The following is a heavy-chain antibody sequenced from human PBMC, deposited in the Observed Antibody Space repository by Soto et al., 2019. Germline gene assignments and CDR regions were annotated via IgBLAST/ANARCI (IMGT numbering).Heavy chain of an antibody. D-gene: IGHD3-9*01. V-gene: IGHV4-39*01. CDR2: IYYRGNA. J-gene: IGHJ4*02. CDR1: DDSINSDKYY. Sequence: QLQLQESGPGLVKPSETLSLTCSVSDDSINSDKYYWGWIRQPPGKGLEWIGSIYYRGNAYYNPSLQTRVTISLDKSKSRFSLKLNSVTAADSAVYFCARLEGLATISYYVDFWGPGALVTVSS. CDR3: ARLEGLATISYYVDF.